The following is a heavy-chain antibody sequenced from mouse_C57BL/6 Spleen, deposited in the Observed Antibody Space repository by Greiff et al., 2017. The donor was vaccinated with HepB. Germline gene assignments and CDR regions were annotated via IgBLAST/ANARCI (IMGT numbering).Heavy chain of an antibody. Sequence: VQLKQSGTVLARPGASVKMSCKTSGYTFTSYWMHWVKQRPGQGLEWIGAIYPGNSDTSYNQKFKGKAKLTAVTASSTAYMELSSLTNEDSAVYYCTTFTTVVATRAYWGQGTLVTVSA. CDR2: IYPGNSDT. J-gene: IGHJ3*01. D-gene: IGHD1-1*01. CDR1: GYTFTSYW. CDR3: TTFTTVVATRAY. V-gene: IGHV1-5*01.